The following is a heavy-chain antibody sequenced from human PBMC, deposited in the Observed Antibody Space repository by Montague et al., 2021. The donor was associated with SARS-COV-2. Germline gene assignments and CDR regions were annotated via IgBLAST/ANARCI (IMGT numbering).Heavy chain of an antibody. J-gene: IGHJ4*02. CDR2: IYYSGST. V-gene: IGHV4-59*12. Sequence: SETLSLTCTVSGGSISSYYWSWIRQPPGKGLEWIGYIYYSGSTNYNPSLKSRVTISVDTSKNQFSLKLSSVTAADTAVYYCARGSVDIVVVVAATPPYFDDWGQGTLVTVSS. D-gene: IGHD2-15*01. CDR3: ARGSVDIVVVVAATPPYFDD. CDR1: GGSISSYY.